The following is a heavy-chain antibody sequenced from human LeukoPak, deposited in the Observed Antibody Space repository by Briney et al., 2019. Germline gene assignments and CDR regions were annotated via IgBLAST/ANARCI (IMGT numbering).Heavy chain of an antibody. CDR2: ISSSSSYI. CDR3: ARDLQPTIPLDY. CDR1: GFTFSSYS. Sequence: GGSLRLSCAASGFTFSSYSMNWVRQAPGKGLEWVSSISSSSSYIYYADSVKGRFTISRDNAKNSLYLQMNSLRAEDTAVYYCARDLQPTIPLDYWGQGTLVTVSS. V-gene: IGHV3-21*01. D-gene: IGHD2-21*01. J-gene: IGHJ4*02.